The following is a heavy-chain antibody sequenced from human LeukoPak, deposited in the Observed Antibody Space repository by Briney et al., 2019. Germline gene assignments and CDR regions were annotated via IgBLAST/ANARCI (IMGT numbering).Heavy chain of an antibody. CDR3: ARGLYYYDSNGRTPYDY. CDR1: GYTFISYD. D-gene: IGHD3-22*01. Sequence: GASVKVSCKASGYTFISYDINWVRQATGQGLERMGWMNPNSGITGYAQKFQGRVSMTRNTSIGTAYMELSSLKSEDTAVYYCARGLYYYDSNGRTPYDYWGQGTLVTVSS. J-gene: IGHJ4*02. CDR2: MNPNSGIT. V-gene: IGHV1-8*01.